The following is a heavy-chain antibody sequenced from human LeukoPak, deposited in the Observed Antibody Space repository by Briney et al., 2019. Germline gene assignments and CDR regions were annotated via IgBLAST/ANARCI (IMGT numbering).Heavy chain of an antibody. V-gene: IGHV3-30-3*01. Sequence: GRSLRLSCAASGFTFSSYAMHWVRQAPGKGLEWVAVISYDGSNKYYADSVKGRFTISRDNSKNTLYLQMNSLRAEDTAVYYCARDRAWNYGRPDYWGQGTLVTVSS. D-gene: IGHD1-7*01. J-gene: IGHJ4*02. CDR3: ARDRAWNYGRPDY. CDR1: GFTFSSYA. CDR2: ISYDGSNK.